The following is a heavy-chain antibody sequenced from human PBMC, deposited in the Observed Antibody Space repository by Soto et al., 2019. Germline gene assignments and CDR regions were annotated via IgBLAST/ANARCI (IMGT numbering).Heavy chain of an antibody. J-gene: IGHJ4*02. D-gene: IGHD2-21*02. V-gene: IGHV4-31*03. CDR2: IYYSGST. Sequence: SETLSLTCTVSGGSISSGGYYWSWIRQHPGKGLEWIGYIYYSGSTYYNPSLKSRVAISVDTSKNQFSLKLSSVAAADTAVYYCARDVAVYCGGDCYYFDYWGQGTLVTVSS. CDR1: GGSISSGGYY. CDR3: ARDVAVYCGGDCYYFDY.